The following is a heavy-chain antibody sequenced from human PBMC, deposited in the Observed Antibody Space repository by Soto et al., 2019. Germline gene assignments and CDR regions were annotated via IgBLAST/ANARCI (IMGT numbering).Heavy chain of an antibody. J-gene: IGHJ5*02. CDR3: ARPLRYFDWLPGNWFDP. CDR1: GYSFTSYW. V-gene: IGHV5-51*01. Sequence: PGESLKISCKGSGYSFTSYWIGWVRQMPGKGLEWMGIIYPGDSDTRYSPSFQGQVTISADKSISTAYLQWSSLKASDTAMYYCARPLRYFDWLPGNWFDPWGQGTLVTVSS. D-gene: IGHD3-9*01. CDR2: IYPGDSDT.